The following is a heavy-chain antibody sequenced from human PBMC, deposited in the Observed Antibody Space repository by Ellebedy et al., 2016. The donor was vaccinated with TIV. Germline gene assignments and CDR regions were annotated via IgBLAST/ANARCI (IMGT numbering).Heavy chain of an antibody. V-gene: IGHV3-30-3*01. CDR1: GFTFSSYD. D-gene: IGHD3-9*01. J-gene: IGHJ4*02. CDR3: ARVFDSYYLDY. CDR2: ISYDGSDK. Sequence: GESLKISCAASGFTFSSYDMHWVRQARGKGLDWVALISYDGSDKYYADSVTGRFTISRDKSKNTLYLQVISLRIEDTAVYYCARVFDSYYLDYWGQGTLVTVSS.